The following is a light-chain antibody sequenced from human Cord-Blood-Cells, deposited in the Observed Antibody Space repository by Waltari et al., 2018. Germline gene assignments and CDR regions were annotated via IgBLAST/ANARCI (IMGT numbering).Light chain of an antibody. CDR2: DVS. Sequence: QSALTQPASVSGSPGQSITLSCTGTSSDVGGYNYVSWYQQHPGKAPKLMIYDVSNRPSGVSNRFSGSKSGNTASLTISGLQAEDEADYYCSSYTSISTLDVFGTGTKVTVL. J-gene: IGLJ1*01. V-gene: IGLV2-14*01. CDR1: SSDVGGYNY. CDR3: SSYTSISTLDV.